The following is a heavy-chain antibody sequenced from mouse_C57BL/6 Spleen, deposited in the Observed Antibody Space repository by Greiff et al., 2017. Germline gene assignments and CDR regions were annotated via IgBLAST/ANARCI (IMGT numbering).Heavy chain of an antibody. CDR3: TTRDY. J-gene: IGHJ2*01. V-gene: IGHV14-4*01. Sequence: EVQLVESGAELVRPGASVKLSCTASGFNIKDDYMHWVKQRPEQGLEWIGWIDPESGGTEYVANFQGKATITGDTSSNTPYLQLSSLTSEDTAVYYCTTRDYWGQGTTLTVSS. CDR1: GFNIKDDY. CDR2: IDPESGGT.